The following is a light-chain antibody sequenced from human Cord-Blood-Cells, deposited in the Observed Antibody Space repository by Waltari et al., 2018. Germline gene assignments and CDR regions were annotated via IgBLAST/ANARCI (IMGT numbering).Light chain of an antibody. CDR1: QGISSY. Sequence: AIRMTQSPSSFSASTGDRVTITCRASQGISSYLAWYQQKPGKAPKLLIYAASTLQSGVPSRVSGSGSVTDFTLTISCLQSEDCATYYCQQYYSYPWTFGQGTKVEIK. V-gene: IGKV1-8*01. CDR3: QQYYSYPWT. J-gene: IGKJ1*01. CDR2: AAS.